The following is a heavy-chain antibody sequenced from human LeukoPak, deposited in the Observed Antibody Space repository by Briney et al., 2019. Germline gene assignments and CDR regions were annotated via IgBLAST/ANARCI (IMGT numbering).Heavy chain of an antibody. V-gene: IGHV3-11*04. J-gene: IGHJ4*02. CDR3: ARIRDSSVDFDY. CDR1: GFTFSNYA. D-gene: IGHD3-22*01. CDR2: ISSSGSTI. Sequence: GGSLRLSCEASGFTFSNYAMSWVRQAPGKGLEWVSYISSSGSTIYYADSVKGRFTISRDNAKSSLYLQMNSLRAEDTAVYYCARIRDSSVDFDYWGQGSLVTVSS.